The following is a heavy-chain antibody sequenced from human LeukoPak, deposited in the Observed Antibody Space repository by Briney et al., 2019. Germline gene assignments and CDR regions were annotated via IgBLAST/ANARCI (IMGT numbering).Heavy chain of an antibody. D-gene: IGHD6-6*01. CDR3: ARVTYRSSSPFFNF. CDR1: GGSVNNTNYY. V-gene: IGHV4-39*07. J-gene: IGHJ4*02. CDR2: INYRGNT. Sequence: SETLSLTCNVSGGSVNNTNYYWAWIRQPPGKGLEWIGSINYRGNTYFNPSLKSRITLSVDSSMNQFSLKLTSVTAADTAMFFCARVTYRSSSPFFNFWGQGTLVTVSS.